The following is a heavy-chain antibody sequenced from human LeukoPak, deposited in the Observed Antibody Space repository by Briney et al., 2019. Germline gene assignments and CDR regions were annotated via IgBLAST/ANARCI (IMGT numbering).Heavy chain of an antibody. Sequence: ASVKVSCKASGYTFTSYGISWVRQAPGQGLEWMGWISAYNGNTNYAQKLQGRVTMTTDTSTSTAYMELRSLRSDDTAVYYCARMPYSSSGRDWFDPWGQGTLVTVSS. CDR3: ARMPYSSSGRDWFDP. J-gene: IGHJ5*02. V-gene: IGHV1-18*01. CDR2: ISAYNGNT. D-gene: IGHD6-6*01. CDR1: GYTFTSYG.